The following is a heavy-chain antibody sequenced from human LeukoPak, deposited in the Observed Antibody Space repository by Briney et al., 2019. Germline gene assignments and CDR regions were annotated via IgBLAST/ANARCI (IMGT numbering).Heavy chain of an antibody. CDR3: AKHKYSSSWYGLDY. J-gene: IGHJ4*02. V-gene: IGHV3-30*18. D-gene: IGHD6-13*01. CDR1: GFTFSSYG. Sequence: GGSLRLSCAASGFTFSSYGMHWVRQAPGKGLEWVAVISYDGSNKYYADSVKGRFTISRDNSKNTLYLQMNSLRAEDTAVYYCAKHKYSSSWYGLDYWGQGILVTVSS. CDR2: ISYDGSNK.